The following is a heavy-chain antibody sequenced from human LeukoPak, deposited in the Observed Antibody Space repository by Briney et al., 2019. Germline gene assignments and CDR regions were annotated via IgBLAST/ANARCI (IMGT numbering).Heavy chain of an antibody. J-gene: IGHJ6*03. CDR1: GYTFTSYG. CDR3: ATRYCSGGSCPNYYYYYINV. V-gene: IGHV1-24*01. CDR2: FDPEVGKT. Sequence: GASVKVSCKASGYTFTSYGISWVRQAPGKGLEWMGGFDPEVGKTIYAQKFQGRVTMTEDTSTDTAYMELSSLRSEDTAVYYCATRYCSGGSCPNYYYYYINVWGKGTTVTISS. D-gene: IGHD2-15*01.